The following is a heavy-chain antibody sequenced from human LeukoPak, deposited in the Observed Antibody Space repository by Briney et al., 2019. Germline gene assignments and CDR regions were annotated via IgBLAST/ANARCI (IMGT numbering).Heavy chain of an antibody. Sequence: SVKVSCKASGGTFSSYAISWVRQAPGQGLEWMGGIIPIFGTANCAQKFQGRVTITADESTSTAYMELSSLRSEDTAVYYCASYISEENAFDIWGQGTMVTVSS. V-gene: IGHV1-69*13. CDR2: IIPIFGTA. J-gene: IGHJ3*02. CDR1: GGTFSSYA. CDR3: ASYISEENAFDI. D-gene: IGHD1-14*01.